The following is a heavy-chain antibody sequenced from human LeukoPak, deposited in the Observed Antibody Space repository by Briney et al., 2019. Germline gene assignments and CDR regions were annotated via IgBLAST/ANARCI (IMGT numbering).Heavy chain of an antibody. V-gene: IGHV5-51*01. D-gene: IGHD3-10*01. J-gene: IGHJ4*02. CDR2: IYPGDSDT. Sequence: PGESLKISCKGSGYSFTSYWIGWVRQMPGKGLEWMGIIYPGDSDTRYSPPFQGQVTISADKSISTAYLQWSSLKASDTAMYYCARRYYYGSGSYWFDYWGQGTLVTVSS. CDR3: ARRYYYGSGSYWFDY. CDR1: GYSFTSYW.